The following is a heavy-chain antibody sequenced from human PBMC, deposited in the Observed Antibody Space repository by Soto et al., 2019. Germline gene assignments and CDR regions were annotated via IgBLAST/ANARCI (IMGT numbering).Heavy chain of an antibody. CDR3: ARVVRKHANWFDP. CDR2: IYSIGST. Sequence: QVQLQESGPGLVKPSQTLSLTCTVSVGSFSSGGYYWSWIRQHPGKGLEGIGYIYSIGSTYYNPSPKSRVTISVDTSKNPFSRKLSSVTAADTAVYYCARVVRKHANWFDPWGQGTLVTVSS. CDR1: VGSFSSGGYY. D-gene: IGHD6-13*01. J-gene: IGHJ5*02. V-gene: IGHV4-31*03.